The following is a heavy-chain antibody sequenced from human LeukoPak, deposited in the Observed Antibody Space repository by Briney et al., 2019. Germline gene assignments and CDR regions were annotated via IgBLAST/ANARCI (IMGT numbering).Heavy chain of an antibody. Sequence: SETLSLTCAVYGGSFSGYYWSWIRQPPGKGLEWIGEINHSGSTNYNPSLKSRVTISVDTSKNQFSLKLSSVTAADTAVYYCARGRCSGGSCYRSYYFDYRGQGTLVTVSS. CDR2: INHSGST. V-gene: IGHV4-34*01. D-gene: IGHD2-15*01. J-gene: IGHJ4*02. CDR3: ARGRCSGGSCYRSYYFDY. CDR1: GGSFSGYY.